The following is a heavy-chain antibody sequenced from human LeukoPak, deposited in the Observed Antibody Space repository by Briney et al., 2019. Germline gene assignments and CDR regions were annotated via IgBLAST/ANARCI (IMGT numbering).Heavy chain of an antibody. D-gene: IGHD2-2*01. J-gene: IGHJ4*02. CDR2: ISGSGGST. V-gene: IGHV3-23*01. CDR3: ANDPAPWGYCSSTSCPFDY. Sequence: GGSLRLSCAASGFTFSSYAMSWVRQAPGKGLEWVSAISGSGGSTYYADSVKGRFTISRDNSKNTLYLQMNSLRAEDTAVYYCANDPAPWGYCSSTSCPFDYWGQGTLVTVSS. CDR1: GFTFSSYA.